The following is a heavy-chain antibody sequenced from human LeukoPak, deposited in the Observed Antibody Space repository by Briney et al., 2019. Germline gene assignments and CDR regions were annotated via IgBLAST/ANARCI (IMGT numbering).Heavy chain of an antibody. CDR3: ARVRGSSSFDY. CDR2: ISYDGSNK. Sequence: GGSLRLSCAASGFTFSSYALHWVRQAPGKGLEWVALISYDGSNKHYADSVKGRFTISRDNAKNSLYLQMNSLRAEDTAVYYCARVRGSSSFDYWGQGTLVTVSS. V-gene: IGHV3-30-3*01. J-gene: IGHJ4*02. D-gene: IGHD6-13*01. CDR1: GFTFSSYA.